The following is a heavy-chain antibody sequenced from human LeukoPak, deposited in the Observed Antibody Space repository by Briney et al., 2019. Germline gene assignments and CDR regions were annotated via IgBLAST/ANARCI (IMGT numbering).Heavy chain of an antibody. CDR1: GFTFSSNW. J-gene: IGHJ4*02. V-gene: IGHV3-74*01. Sequence: PGGSLRLSCAASGFTFSSNWMHWVRQAPGKGLVWVSRINSDGSNTLYADSVKGRFTISRDNAKNTLYLQMNSLRAEATAVYYCAKRGRPNYYDSSGYLDYWGQGTLVTVSS. D-gene: IGHD3-22*01. CDR2: INSDGSNT. CDR3: AKRGRPNYYDSSGYLDY.